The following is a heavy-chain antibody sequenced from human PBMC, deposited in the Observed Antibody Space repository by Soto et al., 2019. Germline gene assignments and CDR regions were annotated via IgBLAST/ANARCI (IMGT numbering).Heavy chain of an antibody. Sequence: GGSLRLSCAASGFTFSSYGMHWVRQAPGKGLEWVAVISYDGSNKYYADSVKGRFTISRDNSKNTLYLQMNSLRAEDTAVYYCAKGEGYGDQTYFDYWGQGTLVTVSS. D-gene: IGHD4-17*01. J-gene: IGHJ4*02. V-gene: IGHV3-30*18. CDR3: AKGEGYGDQTYFDY. CDR1: GFTFSSYG. CDR2: ISYDGSNK.